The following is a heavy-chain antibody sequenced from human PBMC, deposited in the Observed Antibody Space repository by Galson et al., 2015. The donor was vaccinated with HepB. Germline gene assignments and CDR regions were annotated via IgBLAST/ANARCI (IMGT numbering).Heavy chain of an antibody. CDR1: GFPFSTYT. CDR3: ARGVMRLVDY. D-gene: IGHD3-16*01. J-gene: IGHJ4*02. CDR2: ISGSGGTT. Sequence: SLRLSCAASGFPFSTYTMSWVRQAPGKGLEWVSAISGSGGTTYYADSVKGRFTISRDNDRNSLYLQMNSLRAEDTAVYYCARGVMRLVDYWGQGTLVTVSS. V-gene: IGHV3-23*01.